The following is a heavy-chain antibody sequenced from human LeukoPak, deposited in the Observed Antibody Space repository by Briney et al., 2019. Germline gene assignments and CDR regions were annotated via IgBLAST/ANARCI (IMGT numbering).Heavy chain of an antibody. J-gene: IGHJ4*02. D-gene: IGHD2-21*02. CDR2: TTHSGST. CDR1: IESFSGYY. V-gene: IGHV4-34*01. Sequence: SETLSLTCAVYIESFSGYYWTWIRQPPGKGLEWIGETTHSGSTNYNPSLKSRVTISVDTSMNQFSLKLSSLIAADTAVYYCARARGDLSLDYWGRGTPVTVSS. CDR3: ARARGDLSLDY.